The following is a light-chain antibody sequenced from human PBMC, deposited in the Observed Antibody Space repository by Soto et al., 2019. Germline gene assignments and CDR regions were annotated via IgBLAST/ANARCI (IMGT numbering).Light chain of an antibody. J-gene: IGKJ1*01. V-gene: IGKV3-20*01. CDR1: QSVSNTY. CDR3: QQYGSSRWT. Sequence: EIVLTQSPDTLPLFPGERATLSCRASQSVSNTYLAWYQQKPGQAPRPLISAASTRAPGTPDRFSGSGSGTDFTLTISRLEPEDFAIYYCQQYGSSRWTFGQGTKVEIK. CDR2: AAS.